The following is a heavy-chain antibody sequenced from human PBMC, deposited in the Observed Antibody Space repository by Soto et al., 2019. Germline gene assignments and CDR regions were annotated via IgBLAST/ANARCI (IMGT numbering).Heavy chain of an antibody. CDR1: GDSVTSYW. V-gene: IGHV5-51*01. Sequence: GAALKISCNGSGDSVTSYWRGWVRQMPGKGLEWMGIIYPGESDTRYSPSFQGQVTISADKSISTAYLQWSSLKASDTAVYYCARPGIRGYSYGYFDYWGQGTLVTVSS. D-gene: IGHD5-18*01. CDR3: ARPGIRGYSYGYFDY. CDR2: IYPGESDT. J-gene: IGHJ4*02.